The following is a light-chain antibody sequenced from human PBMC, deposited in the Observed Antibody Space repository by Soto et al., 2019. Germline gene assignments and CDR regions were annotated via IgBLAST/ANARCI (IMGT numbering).Light chain of an antibody. CDR1: QSVSRY. J-gene: IGKJ3*01. CDR2: GAS. CDR3: QQYGSSPPFT. V-gene: IGKV3-20*01. Sequence: EIVLTQYPATLSLSTGERATLSCRASQSVSRYLAWYQQKPGQAPRLLIYGASSRATGIPDRFSGSGSGTDFTLTISRLVPEDFAVYYCQQYGSSPPFTFGPGTKVDIK.